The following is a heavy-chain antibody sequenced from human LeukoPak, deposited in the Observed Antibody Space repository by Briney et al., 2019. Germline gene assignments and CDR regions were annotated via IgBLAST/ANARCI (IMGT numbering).Heavy chain of an antibody. CDR1: GYTFTGYY. Sequence: GASVKVSCKASGYTFTGYYMHWVRQAPGQGLEWMGWINPNSGGTNYAQKFQGRVTMTRDTSISTAYMELSRLRSDDTAVYYCAGETTYHYYYYMDVWGKGTTVTVSS. D-gene: IGHD4-11*01. CDR2: INPNSGGT. CDR3: AGETTYHYYYYMDV. V-gene: IGHV1-2*02. J-gene: IGHJ6*03.